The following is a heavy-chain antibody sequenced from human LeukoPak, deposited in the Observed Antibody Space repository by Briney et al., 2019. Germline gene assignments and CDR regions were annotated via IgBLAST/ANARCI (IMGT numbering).Heavy chain of an antibody. CDR2: ISAYNGNT. Sequence: ASVKVSCKASGYTFTSYGISWVRQAPGQGLEWMGWISAYNGNTNYAQKLQGRVTMTTDTSTSTAYMELRSLRSDDTAVYYCACGYCSSTSCYLFDYWGQGTLVTVSS. J-gene: IGHJ4*02. CDR3: ACGYCSSTSCYLFDY. CDR1: GYTFTSYG. D-gene: IGHD2-2*01. V-gene: IGHV1-18*01.